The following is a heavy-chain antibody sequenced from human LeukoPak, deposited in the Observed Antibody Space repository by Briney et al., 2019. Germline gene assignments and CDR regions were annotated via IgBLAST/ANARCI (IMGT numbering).Heavy chain of an antibody. CDR1: GFTFSSYA. CDR2: ISGSGGST. Sequence: PGGSLRLSCAASGFTFSSYAMSWVRQAPGKGLEWVSAISGSGGSTYYADSVKGRFTISRDNSKNKLYLQMNSLRAEDTAVYYCAKDPPYGGGGSTGYFQHWGQGTLVTVSS. CDR3: AKDPPYGGGGSTGYFQH. J-gene: IGHJ1*01. V-gene: IGHV3-23*01. D-gene: IGHD3-10*01.